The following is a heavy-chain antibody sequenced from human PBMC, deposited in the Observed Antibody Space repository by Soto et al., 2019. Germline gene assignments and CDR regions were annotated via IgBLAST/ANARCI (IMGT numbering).Heavy chain of an antibody. Sequence: QVPLVQSGAEVKKPGASVKVSCKASGYTFTSYGISWVRQAPGQGLEWMGWISAHNGNTNHAQKLQGRVTMTTDTSTSTAYMELRSVISDDTAVYYCARDAAVGLFDYWGQGTLVTVSS. D-gene: IGHD1-26*01. CDR3: ARDAAVGLFDY. V-gene: IGHV1-18*01. J-gene: IGHJ4*02. CDR2: ISAHNGNT. CDR1: GYTFTSYG.